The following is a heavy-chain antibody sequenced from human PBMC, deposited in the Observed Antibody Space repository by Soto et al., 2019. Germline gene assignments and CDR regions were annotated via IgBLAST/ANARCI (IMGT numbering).Heavy chain of an antibody. CDR1: GCTFTSYD. D-gene: IGHD3-22*01. CDR3: ARGAIVSYYYDSSGYYVY. V-gene: IGHV1-8*01. J-gene: IGHJ4*02. Sequence: ASVKVSCKASGCTFTSYDINWVRQATGQGLEWMGWMNPNSGNTGYAQKFQGRVTMTRNTSISTAYMELSSLRSEDTAVYYCARGAIVSYYYDSSGYYVYWGQGTLVTVSS. CDR2: MNPNSGNT.